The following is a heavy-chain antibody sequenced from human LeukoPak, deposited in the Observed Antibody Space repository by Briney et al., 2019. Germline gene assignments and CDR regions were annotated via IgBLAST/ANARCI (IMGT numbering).Heavy chain of an antibody. J-gene: IGHJ4*02. D-gene: IGHD3-16*01. V-gene: IGHV4-59*06. CDR2: IYYSGST. CDR3: ARLRDLPFFEFDY. CDR1: GGSISSYY. Sequence: SETLSLTCTVSGGSISSYYWSWIRQPPGKGLEWIGYIYYSGSTYYNPSLKSRVTISVDTSKNQFSLKLSSVTAADTAVYYCARLRDLPFFEFDYWGQGTLVTVSS.